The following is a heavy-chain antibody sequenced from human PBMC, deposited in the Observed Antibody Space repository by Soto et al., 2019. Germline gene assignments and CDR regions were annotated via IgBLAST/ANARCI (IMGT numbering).Heavy chain of an antibody. CDR1: GGSVRAPDW. V-gene: IGHV4-4*02. CDR2: VHISGHS. Sequence: SETLSLTCTLSGGSVRAPDWWNWVRQSPDKGLEWIAEVHISGHSNYNPSLRSRVSVSIDSSKSQFYLNLNSVTAADTAIYYCARVRQGCSANNCYFDPWGQGTQVTVSS. D-gene: IGHD1-1*01. J-gene: IGHJ5*01. CDR3: ARVRQGCSANNCYFDP.